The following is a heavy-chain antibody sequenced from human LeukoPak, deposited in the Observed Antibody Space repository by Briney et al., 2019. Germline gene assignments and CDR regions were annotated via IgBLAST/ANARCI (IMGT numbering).Heavy chain of an antibody. V-gene: IGHV3-23*01. CDR1: GFTFSSYA. J-gene: IGHJ6*03. CDR3: AKFRGIQHCNYLMDV. CDR2: LTGSGGNT. D-gene: IGHD3-10*01. Sequence: GGSLRLSCAASGFTFSSYAMSWVRQAPGKGLEWVSGLTGSGGNTYYADSVKGRFTISRDNSKNTLSLQMNSLRAEDAAVYYCAKFRGIQHCNYLMDVWGKGTTVAVSS.